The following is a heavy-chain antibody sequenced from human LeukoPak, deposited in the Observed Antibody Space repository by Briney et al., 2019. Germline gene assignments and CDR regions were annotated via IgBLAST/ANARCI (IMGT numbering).Heavy chain of an antibody. CDR2: IYSGGKT. Sequence: GGSLRLSCAVSGFTVSSKYMSWVRQAPGKGLEWVSFIYSGGKTHYADSVKGRFTISRDNSKNTLYLQMNSLRAEDTAVYYCARYDISGYYLDYWGQGTLVTVPS. CDR3: ARYDISGYYLDY. CDR1: GFTVSSKY. V-gene: IGHV3-53*01. J-gene: IGHJ4*02. D-gene: IGHD3-22*01.